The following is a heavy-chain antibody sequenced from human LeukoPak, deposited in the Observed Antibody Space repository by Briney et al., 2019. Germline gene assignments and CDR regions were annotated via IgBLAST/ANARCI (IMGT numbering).Heavy chain of an antibody. J-gene: IGHJ4*02. D-gene: IGHD5-18*01. CDR3: TKGTIWLPFDY. V-gene: IGHV3-23*01. CDR2: ISGSGGST. Sequence: GGSLRLSCAASGFTFSNYAMSWARQAQGKGLEWVSAISGSGGSTYYADSVKGRFTISRDNSKNTLYLQMNSLRAEDTAVYYCTKGTIWLPFDYWGQGTLVTVSS. CDR1: GFTFSNYA.